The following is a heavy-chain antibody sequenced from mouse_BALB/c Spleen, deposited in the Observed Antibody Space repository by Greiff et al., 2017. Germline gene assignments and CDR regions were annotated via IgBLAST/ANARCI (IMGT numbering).Heavy chain of an antibody. V-gene: IGHV1S135*01. CDR3: ARCTYYGNYEAMDY. J-gene: IGHJ4*01. D-gene: IGHD2-10*01. Sequence: VQLQQSGPELVKLGASVKISCTTSGYTFTEYTMHWVKQSHGKSLEWIGGINPNNGGTSYNQKFKGKATLTVDKSSSTAYMHLNSLTSEDSAVYYCARCTYYGNYEAMDYWGQGTSVTVSS. CDR2: INPNNGGT. CDR1: GYTFTEYT.